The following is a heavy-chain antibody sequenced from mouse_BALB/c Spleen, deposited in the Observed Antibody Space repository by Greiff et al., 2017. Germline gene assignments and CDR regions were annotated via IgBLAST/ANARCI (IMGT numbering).Heavy chain of an antibody. Sequence: VQLQQSGPGLVQPSQSLSITCTVSGFSLTSYGVHWVRQSPGKGLEWLGVIWSGGNTDYNAAFISRLSISKDNSKSQVFFKMNSMQANDTAIYYCAREDYRCDVRAMDYWGQGTSVTVSS. D-gene: IGHD2-14*01. V-gene: IGHV2-2*02. CDR3: AREDYRCDVRAMDY. CDR1: GFSLTSYG. CDR2: IWSGGNT. J-gene: IGHJ4*01.